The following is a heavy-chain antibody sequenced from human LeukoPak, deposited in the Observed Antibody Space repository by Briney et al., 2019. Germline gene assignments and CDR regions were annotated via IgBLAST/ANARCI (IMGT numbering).Heavy chain of an antibody. V-gene: IGHV1-69*13. Sequence: SVKVSCKASGGTFSSHAISWVRQAPGQGLEWMGGIIPIFGTANYAQKFQGRVTITADESTSTAYMELSSLRSEDTAVYYCARDQVELLPPQYYYYGMDVWDQGTTVTVSS. CDR1: GGTFSSHA. CDR2: IIPIFGTA. D-gene: IGHD3-10*01. CDR3: ARDQVELLPPQYYYYGMDV. J-gene: IGHJ6*02.